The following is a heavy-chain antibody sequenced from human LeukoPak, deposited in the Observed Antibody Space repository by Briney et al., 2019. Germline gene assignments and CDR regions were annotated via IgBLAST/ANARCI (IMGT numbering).Heavy chain of an antibody. D-gene: IGHD6-13*01. J-gene: IGHJ4*02. V-gene: IGHV3-23*01. Sequence: VKGRFTISRDNSKNTLYLQMNSLRAEDTAVYYCAKTRRGIAAAGAPFDYWGQGTLVTVSS. CDR3: AKTRRGIAAAGAPFDY.